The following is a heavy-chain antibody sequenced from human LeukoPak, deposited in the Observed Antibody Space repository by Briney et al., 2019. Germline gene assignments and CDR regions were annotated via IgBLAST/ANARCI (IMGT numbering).Heavy chain of an antibody. V-gene: IGHV4-30-2*03. CDR1: GGSINSGGYS. CDR2: IYHSGST. Sequence: SQTLSLTCAVSGGSINSGGYSWSWIRQPPGKGLEWMGYIYHSGSTYYNPSLKSRVTISVDTSKNQFSLRLSSVTAADTAVYFCARHDEDGSGNNWFDPWGQGTLVTVSS. J-gene: IGHJ5*02. CDR3: ARHDEDGSGNNWFDP.